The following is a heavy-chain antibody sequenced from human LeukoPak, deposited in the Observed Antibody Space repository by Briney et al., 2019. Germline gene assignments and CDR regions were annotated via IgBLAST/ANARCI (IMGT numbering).Heavy chain of an antibody. CDR1: GFTFSSYA. D-gene: IGHD3-22*01. V-gene: IGHV3-30-3*01. CDR2: ISYDGSNK. Sequence: GGSLRLSCAASGFTFSSYAMHWVRQAPGKGLEWVAVISYDGSNKYYADSVKGRFTISRDNSKNTLYLQMNSLRAEDTAVYYCAREHHYYDSSGYYSPDHYGMDVWGQGTTVTVSS. J-gene: IGHJ6*02. CDR3: AREHHYYDSSGYYSPDHYGMDV.